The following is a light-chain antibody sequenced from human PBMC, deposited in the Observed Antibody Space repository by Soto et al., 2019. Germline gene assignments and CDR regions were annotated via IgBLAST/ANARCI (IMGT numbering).Light chain of an antibody. J-gene: IGKJ4*01. Sequence: EIVVTQSPALLSVSPGERVTLSCRASQSVISSIAWYQQKLGQAPRLLIYVASTRATGIPARFSGSGSGTEFFLTISSLQSEDFAMYYCQHYNNWLGTFGGGTKVEIK. V-gene: IGKV3-15*01. CDR3: QHYNNWLGT. CDR2: VAS. CDR1: QSVISS.